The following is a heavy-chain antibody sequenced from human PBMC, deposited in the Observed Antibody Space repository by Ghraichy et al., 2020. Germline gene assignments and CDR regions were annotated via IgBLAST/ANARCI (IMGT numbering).Heavy chain of an antibody. CDR2: MNPNSGNT. CDR1: RYTFSSQD. D-gene: IGHD3-10*01. V-gene: IGHV1-8*01. Sequence: ASVKVSCKVSRYTFSSQDTNWYRESTLQGDERMGWMNPNSGNTGYAQKFQGRVTMTRNTSISTAYMELSSLRSEETAVYYCARRRPYGSGSYFYYGMDVWGQG. CDR3: ARRRPYGSGSYFYYGMDV. J-gene: IGHJ6*02.